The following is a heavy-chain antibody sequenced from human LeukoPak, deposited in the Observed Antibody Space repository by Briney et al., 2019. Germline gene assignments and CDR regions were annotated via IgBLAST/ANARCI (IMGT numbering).Heavy chain of an antibody. D-gene: IGHD5-18*01. Sequence: PGGSLRLSCAASGFTFSSYGMHWVRQAPGKGLEWVAFIRYDGSNKYYADSVKGRFTISRDNSKNTLYLQMNSLRAEDTAVYYCANEEGTAMVPYYYYYYMDVWGKGTTVTISS. V-gene: IGHV3-30*02. CDR2: IRYDGSNK. CDR3: ANEEGTAMVPYYYYYYMDV. J-gene: IGHJ6*03. CDR1: GFTFSSYG.